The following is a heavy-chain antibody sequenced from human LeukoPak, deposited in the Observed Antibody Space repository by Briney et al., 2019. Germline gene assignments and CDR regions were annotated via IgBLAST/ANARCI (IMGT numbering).Heavy chain of an antibody. CDR2: IKQDGSEK. V-gene: IGHV3-7*01. CDR1: GFTFSSYW. J-gene: IGHJ4*02. D-gene: IGHD5-18*01. CDR3: ARGLGYSYGRPYYFDY. Sequence: GGSLRLSCAASGFTFSSYWMSWVRQAPGKGLEWVANIKQDGSEKYYVDSVKGRFTISRDNAKNSLYLQMNSLRAEDTAVYYCARGLGYSYGRPYYFDYWGQGTLVTVSS.